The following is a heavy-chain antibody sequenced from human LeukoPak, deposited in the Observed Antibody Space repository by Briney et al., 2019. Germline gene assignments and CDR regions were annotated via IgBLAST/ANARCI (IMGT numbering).Heavy chain of an antibody. V-gene: IGHV4-61*02. D-gene: IGHD1-26*01. CDR2: IYTGGNT. CDR3: AKWERLNRVFF. CDR1: GDSISSGSFH. J-gene: IGHJ4*02. Sequence: SETLSLTCTVSGDSISSGSFHWSWIRQPAGEGLEWIGRIYTGGNTNYNPSLQSRVAISIDTSKNQFSLKLSSVTAADTAVYYCAKWERLNRVFFWGQGTLVAVSS.